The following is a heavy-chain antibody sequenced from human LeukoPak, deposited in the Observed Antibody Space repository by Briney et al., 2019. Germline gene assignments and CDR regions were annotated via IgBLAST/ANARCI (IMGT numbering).Heavy chain of an antibody. D-gene: IGHD6-19*01. CDR2: INPNSGGT. Sequence: GASVKVSCKASGYTFTGYYMHWVRQAPGQGLEWMGWINPNSGGTNYAQKFQGWVTMTRDTSISTAYMELSRLRSDDTAVYYCARVNSSGWYDFDYWGQGTLVTVSS. J-gene: IGHJ4*02. V-gene: IGHV1-2*04. CDR1: GYTFTGYY. CDR3: ARVNSSGWYDFDY.